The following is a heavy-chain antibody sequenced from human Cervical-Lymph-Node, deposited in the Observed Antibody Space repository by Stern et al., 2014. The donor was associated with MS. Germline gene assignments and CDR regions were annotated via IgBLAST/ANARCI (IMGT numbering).Heavy chain of an antibody. CDR2: IIPIFGTA. J-gene: IGHJ4*02. CDR3: ARLLLSHYYFDY. Sequence: VQLEESGAEVKKPGSSVKVSCKASGDTFSSYAISWVRQAPGQGLEWMGGIIPIFGTANYAQKFQGRVTITADESTSTAYMELSSLRSEDTAVYYCARLLLSHYYFDYWGQGTLVTVSS. D-gene: IGHD3-10*01. V-gene: IGHV1-69*01. CDR1: GDTFSSYA.